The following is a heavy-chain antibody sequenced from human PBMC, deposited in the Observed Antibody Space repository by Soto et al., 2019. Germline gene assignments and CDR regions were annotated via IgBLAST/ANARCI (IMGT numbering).Heavy chain of an antibody. CDR3: AVGISWRGPYYGMDV. D-gene: IGHD1-26*01. J-gene: IGHJ6*02. CDR1: GFTFSSYA. CDR2: ISYDGSNK. V-gene: IGHV3-30-3*01. Sequence: PGGSLRLSCAASGFTFSSYAMHWVRQAPGKGLEWVAVISYDGSNKYYADSVKGRFTISRDNSKNTLYLQMNSLRAEDTAVYYCAVGISWRGPYYGMDVWGQGTTVTVSS.